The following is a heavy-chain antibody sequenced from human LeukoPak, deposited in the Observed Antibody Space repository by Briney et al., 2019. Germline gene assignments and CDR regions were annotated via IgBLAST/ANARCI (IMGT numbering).Heavy chain of an antibody. CDR2: ISYDGSNK. J-gene: IGHJ4*02. Sequence: PGGSLRLSCAASGFTFSSYGMHWVRQAPGKGLEWVAVISYDGSNKYYADSVKGRFTISRDNSKNTLYLQMNSLRAEDTAVYYCAKVISNVRGVINDYWGQGTLVTVSS. CDR3: AKVISNVRGVINDY. V-gene: IGHV3-30*18. CDR1: GFTFSSYG. D-gene: IGHD3-10*01.